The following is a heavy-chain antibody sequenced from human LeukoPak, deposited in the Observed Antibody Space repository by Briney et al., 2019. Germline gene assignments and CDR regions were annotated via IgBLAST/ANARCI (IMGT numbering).Heavy chain of an antibody. V-gene: IGHV4-34*01. D-gene: IGHD2-8*01. CDR3: AGRNGAFDI. CDR2: INHSGST. J-gene: IGHJ3*02. Sequence: SETLSLTCAVYGGSFSGYYWSWIRQPPGKGLEWIGEINHSGSTNYNPSLKSRVTISVDTSKNQFSLKLSSVTAADTAVYYCAGRNGAFDIWGQGTMVTVSS. CDR1: GGSFSGYY.